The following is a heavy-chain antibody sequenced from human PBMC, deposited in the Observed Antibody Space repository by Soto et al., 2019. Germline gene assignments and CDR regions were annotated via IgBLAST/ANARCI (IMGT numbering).Heavy chain of an antibody. D-gene: IGHD2-15*01. Sequence: GGSLRLSCAASGFTFSDYYMSWIRQAPGKGLEWVSYISSSSSYTNYADSVKGRFTISRDNAKNSLYLQMNSLRAEDTAVYYCARDGPNCSGGSCYFDYWGQGTLVTVSS. CDR1: GFTFSDYY. V-gene: IGHV3-11*06. CDR2: ISSSSSYT. CDR3: ARDGPNCSGGSCYFDY. J-gene: IGHJ4*02.